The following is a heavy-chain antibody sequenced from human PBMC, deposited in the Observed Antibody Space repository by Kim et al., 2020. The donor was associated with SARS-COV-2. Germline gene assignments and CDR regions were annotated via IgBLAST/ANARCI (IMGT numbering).Heavy chain of an antibody. D-gene: IGHD2-2*02. V-gene: IGHV1-69*13. Sequence: SVKVSCKASGGTFSSYAISWVRQAPGQGLEWMGGIIPIFGTANYAQKFQGRVTITADESTSTAYMELSSLRSEDTAVYYCARGGDCSSTSCYTRYYYYYGMDVWGQGTTVTVSS. CDR1: GGTFSSYA. CDR2: IIPIFGTA. CDR3: ARGGDCSSTSCYTRYYYYYGMDV. J-gene: IGHJ6*02.